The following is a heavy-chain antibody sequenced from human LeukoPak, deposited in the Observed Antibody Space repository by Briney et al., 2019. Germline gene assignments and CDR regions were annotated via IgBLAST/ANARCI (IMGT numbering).Heavy chain of an antibody. CDR3: AGDKTTGGWYEIDY. V-gene: IGHV1-18*01. D-gene: IGHD6-19*01. J-gene: IGHJ4*02. Sequence: ASVKVSCKASGYTFTSYGISWVRQAPGQGLEWMGWISAYNGNTNYAQKLQGRVTMTTDTSTSTAYMELRSLRSDDTAVYYCAGDKTTGGWYEIDYWGQGTLVTVSS. CDR2: ISAYNGNT. CDR1: GYTFTSYG.